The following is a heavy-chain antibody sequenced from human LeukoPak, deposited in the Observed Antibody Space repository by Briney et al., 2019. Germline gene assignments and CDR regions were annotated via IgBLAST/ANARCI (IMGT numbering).Heavy chain of an antibody. V-gene: IGHV4-59*01. CDR3: AREYSSSYYYFDY. J-gene: IGHJ4*02. CDR2: IYYSGST. Sequence: SETLSLTCTVSGGSISSYYWSWIRQPPGKGLEWIGYIYYSGSTNYNPSLKSRVTISVDTSKSQFSLKLSSVTAADTAVYYCAREYSSSYYYFDYWGQGTLVTVSS. CDR1: GGSISSYY. D-gene: IGHD6-6*01.